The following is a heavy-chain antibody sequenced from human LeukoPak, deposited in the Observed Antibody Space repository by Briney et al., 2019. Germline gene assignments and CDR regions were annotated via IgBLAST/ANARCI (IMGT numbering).Heavy chain of an antibody. Sequence: GGSLRLSCAASGFTFSSYGMHWVRQAPGKGLEWVAYIQYDGSNEQYAHSVKGRFRISRDSSKNILYLQMNSLRAEDTAVYYCAKDGHKKRLVGTTTRGHFDYWGQGTLVTVSS. D-gene: IGHD1-26*01. CDR2: IQYDGSNE. CDR3: AKDGHKKRLVGTTTRGHFDY. V-gene: IGHV3-30*02. CDR1: GFTFSSYG. J-gene: IGHJ4*02.